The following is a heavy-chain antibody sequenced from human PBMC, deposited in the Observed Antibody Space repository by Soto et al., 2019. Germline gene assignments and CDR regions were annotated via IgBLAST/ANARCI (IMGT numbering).Heavy chain of an antibody. J-gene: IGHJ4*02. CDR1: GFTVSSNY. D-gene: IGHD3-22*01. Sequence: EVQLVETGGGLIQPGGSLRLSCAASGFTVSSNYMSWVRQAPGKGLEWVSVIYSGGSTYYADSVKGRFTISRDNSKNTLYLQMNSLRAEDTAVYYCARASDSSGYEYFDYWGQGTLVTVSS. CDR2: IYSGGST. V-gene: IGHV3-53*02. CDR3: ARASDSSGYEYFDY.